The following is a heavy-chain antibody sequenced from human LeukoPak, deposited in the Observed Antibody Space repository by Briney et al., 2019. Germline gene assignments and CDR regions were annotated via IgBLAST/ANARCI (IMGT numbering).Heavy chain of an antibody. J-gene: IGHJ4*02. CDR1: GCTLTELS. D-gene: IGHD4-17*01. Sequence: ASVKVSCKVSGCTLTELSMHWVRQAPGKGLEWMGGFDPEDGETIYAQKFQGRVTMTEDTSTDTAYMELSSLRSEDTAVYYCATLDYGDLELDYWGQGTLVTVSS. CDR3: ATLDYGDLELDY. V-gene: IGHV1-24*01. CDR2: FDPEDGET.